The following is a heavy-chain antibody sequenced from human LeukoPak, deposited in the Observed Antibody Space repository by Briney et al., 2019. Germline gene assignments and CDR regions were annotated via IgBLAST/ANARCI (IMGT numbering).Heavy chain of an antibody. D-gene: IGHD2-8*01. V-gene: IGHV3-30*04. CDR1: GFTFSSYA. J-gene: IGHJ4*02. CDR2: ISYDGSNK. Sequence: GGSLRLSCAASGFTFSSYAMHWVRQAPGKGLEWVAVISYDGSNKYYADSVKGRFTISRDNSKNTLYLQMNSLRAEDTAVYYCAREFTNPGYFDYWGQGTLVTVSS. CDR3: AREFTNPGYFDY.